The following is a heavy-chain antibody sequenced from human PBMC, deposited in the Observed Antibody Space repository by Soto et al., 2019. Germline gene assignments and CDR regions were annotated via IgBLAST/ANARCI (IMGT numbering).Heavy chain of an antibody. CDR3: ARDGLGGLWFGELRYYYGMDV. CDR1: GFTFSSYG. J-gene: IGHJ6*02. CDR2: IWYDGSNK. V-gene: IGHV3-33*01. Sequence: LRLSCAASGFTFSSYGMHWVRQAPGKGLEWVAVIWYDGSNKYYADSVKGRFTISRDNSKNTLYLQMNSLRAEDTAVYYCARDGLGGLWFGELRYYYGMDVWGQGTTVTVSS. D-gene: IGHD3-10*01.